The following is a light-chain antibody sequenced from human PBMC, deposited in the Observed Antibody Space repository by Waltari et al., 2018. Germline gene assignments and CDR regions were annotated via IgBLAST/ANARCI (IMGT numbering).Light chain of an antibody. CDR3: QQSYSTPQVT. J-gene: IGKJ2*01. V-gene: IGKV1-39*01. CDR1: QSISSY. Sequence: DIQMTQSPSSWSASVGDRATITCRASQSISSYLNWYQQKPGKAPKLLIYAASSLQSGVPSRFSGSGSGTDFTLTISSLQPEDFATYYCQQSYSTPQVTFGQGTKLEIK. CDR2: AAS.